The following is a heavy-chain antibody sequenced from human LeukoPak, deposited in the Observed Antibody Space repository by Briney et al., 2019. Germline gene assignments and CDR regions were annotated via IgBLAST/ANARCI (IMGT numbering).Heavy chain of an antibody. CDR1: GFTFSTYS. V-gene: IGHV3-48*01. CDR3: ARVMITNSSSSTFDP. J-gene: IGHJ5*02. D-gene: IGHD3-16*01. CDR2: IDSSRSPI. Sequence: GGSLRLSCAASGFTFSTYSMNWVRQAPGKGLEWVSYIDSSRSPIYYADPVRGRFTISRDNAKNSLYLQMNSLRAEDTAVYYCARVMITNSSSSTFDPWGQGTLVIVSS.